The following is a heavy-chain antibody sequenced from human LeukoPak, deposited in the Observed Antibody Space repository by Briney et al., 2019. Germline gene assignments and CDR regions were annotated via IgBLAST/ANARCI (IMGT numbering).Heavy chain of an antibody. D-gene: IGHD3-10*02. CDR3: AHIGDYVADY. CDR1: GVSLSTSGVD. V-gene: IGHV2-5*02. CDR2: FYRDDDK. J-gene: IGHJ4*02. Sequence: SGPTLVNPTQTLTLTCTFSGVSLSTSGVDVAWIRQPPGKALSWLAVFYRDDDKRYSPSLKSRLTITKDTSKNQVVLTMTNMDPVDTATYYCAHIGDYVADYWGQGTRVTVSS.